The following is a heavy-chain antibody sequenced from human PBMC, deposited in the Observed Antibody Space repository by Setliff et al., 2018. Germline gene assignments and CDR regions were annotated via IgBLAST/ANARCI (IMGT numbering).Heavy chain of an antibody. Sequence: GGSLRLSCAASGFTFSSYWMSWVRQAPGKGLEWISYISTSSSTIYYADSVKGRFTISRDNANHTLYLQMNSLRADDTAVYYCARLALTGYDSSGYYYALDYYYYMDVWGKGTTVTVSS. CDR3: ARLALTGYDSSGYYYALDYYYYMDV. CDR1: GFTFSSYW. D-gene: IGHD3-22*01. J-gene: IGHJ6*03. V-gene: IGHV3-48*01. CDR2: ISTSSSTI.